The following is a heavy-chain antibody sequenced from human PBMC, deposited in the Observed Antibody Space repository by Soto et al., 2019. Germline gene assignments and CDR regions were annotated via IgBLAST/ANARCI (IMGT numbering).Heavy chain of an antibody. CDR3: ARSNGGNY. J-gene: IGHJ4*02. CDR1: GYTFTSYT. V-gene: IGHV1-18*01. CDR2: ISTYNGNT. D-gene: IGHD7-27*01. Sequence: ASVKVSCKASGYTFTSYTITWVRQAPGQGLEWMGWISTYNGNTNYAQKIQGGVTMTTDTTTSTAYMELRSLRSDDTAVYYCARSNGGNYWGQGTLVTVSS.